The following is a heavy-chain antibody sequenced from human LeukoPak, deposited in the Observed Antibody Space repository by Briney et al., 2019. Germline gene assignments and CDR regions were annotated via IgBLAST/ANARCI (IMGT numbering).Heavy chain of an antibody. J-gene: IGHJ4*02. D-gene: IGHD5-12*01. V-gene: IGHV3-48*03. CDR3: ATKGTSWLRNDF. CDR2: ISSSGSNI. Sequence: GGSLRLSCAASGFTFSSYEMHWVRQAPGKGPEWVSYISSSGSNIYYADSVKGRFTMSRDNAKNSPYLQMNSLRAEDTALYYCATKGTSWLRNDFWGQGTLVTVSS. CDR1: GFTFSSYE.